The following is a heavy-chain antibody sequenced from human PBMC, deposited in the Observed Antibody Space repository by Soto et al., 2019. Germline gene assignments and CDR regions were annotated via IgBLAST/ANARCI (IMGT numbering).Heavy chain of an antibody. D-gene: IGHD3-10*01. CDR2: ISDDGSNK. V-gene: IGHV3-30*18. Sequence: QVQLVESGGGVVQPGRSLRLSCAASGFTFSSYGMHWGRQSPGKGLEWVAVISDDGSNKYYADSVKGRFTISRDNSKNTVYLQMNIRTAEDPAVYYSAKANSRRVPFTGGQGTLDTVSS. J-gene: IGHJ4*02. CDR3: AKANSRRVPFT. CDR1: GFTFSSYG.